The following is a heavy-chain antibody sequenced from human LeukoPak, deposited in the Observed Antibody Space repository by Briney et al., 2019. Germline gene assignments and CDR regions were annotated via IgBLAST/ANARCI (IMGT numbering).Heavy chain of an antibody. CDR2: IYYSGST. V-gene: IGHV4-59*12. D-gene: IGHD2-2*01. CDR1: GGSIRSYY. J-gene: IGHJ6*03. Sequence: SETLSLTCTVSGGSIRSYYWNWIRQPPGKGLEWIGYIYYSGSTNYNPSLKSRVTISVDTSKNQFSLKLSSVTAADTAVYYCARAVPYYMDVWGKGTTVTISS. CDR3: ARAVPYYMDV.